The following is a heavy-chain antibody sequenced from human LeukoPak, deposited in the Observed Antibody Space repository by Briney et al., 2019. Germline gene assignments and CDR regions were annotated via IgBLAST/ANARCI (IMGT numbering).Heavy chain of an antibody. J-gene: IGHJ4*02. CDR1: GFTFSSYA. CDR3: AKDTYYYDSSGPGFDY. V-gene: IGHV3-23*01. CDR2: ISGSGGST. D-gene: IGHD3-22*01. Sequence: GGSLRLSCAASGFTFSSYAMSWVRQAPGKGLEWVSAISGSGGSTYYADSVKGRFTISRDNSKNTLYLQMNSLRAVDTAVYYCAKDTYYYDSSGPGFDYWGQGTLVTVSS.